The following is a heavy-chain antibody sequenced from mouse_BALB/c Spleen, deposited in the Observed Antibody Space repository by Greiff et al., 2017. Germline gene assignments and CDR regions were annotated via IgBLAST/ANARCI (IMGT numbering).Heavy chain of an antibody. V-gene: IGHV5-6-4*01. D-gene: IGHD1-1*01. CDR1: GFTFSSYT. Sequence: EVKLVESGGGLVKPGGSLKLSCAASGFTFSSYTMSWVRQTPEKRLEWVATISSGGSYTYYPDSVKGRFTISRDNAKNTLYLQMSSLKSEDTAMYYCTRDGDYYGSSLWFAYWGQGTLVTVSA. CDR2: ISSGGSYT. CDR3: TRDGDYYGSSLWFAY. J-gene: IGHJ3*01.